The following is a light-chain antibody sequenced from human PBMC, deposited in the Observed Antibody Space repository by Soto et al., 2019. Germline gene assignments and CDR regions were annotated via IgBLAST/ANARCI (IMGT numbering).Light chain of an antibody. CDR3: QQSYTTPRT. J-gene: IGKJ1*01. CDR2: DVS. CDR1: QTISSW. Sequence: DIQTTQSPSTLSASVGDRVTITCRASQTISSWLAWYQQKPGKAPKLLIYDVSTLGSGVPSRFSGSGSGTDFTLTITSLQPEDFATYYCQQSYTTPRTFGQGTKVDIK. V-gene: IGKV1-39*01.